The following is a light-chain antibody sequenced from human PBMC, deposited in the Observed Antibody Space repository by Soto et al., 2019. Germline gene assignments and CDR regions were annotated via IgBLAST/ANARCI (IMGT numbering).Light chain of an antibody. CDR3: QSYDSSLSRV. J-gene: IGLJ2*01. CDR1: SSNIGAGYD. Sequence: QPVLTQPPSVSGAPGQSVTISCTGSSSNIGAGYDVHWYQQLPGTAPKLLIYGNSNRPSGVPDRFSGSKSGTSASLAITGLQAEDEADYYCQSYDSSLSRVFGGGTKVTVL. CDR2: GNS. V-gene: IGLV1-40*01.